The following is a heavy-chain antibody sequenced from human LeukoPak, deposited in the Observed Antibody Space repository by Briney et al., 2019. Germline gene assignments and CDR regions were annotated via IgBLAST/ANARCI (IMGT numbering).Heavy chain of an antibody. CDR2: INPSGGST. D-gene: IGHD3-3*01. CDR3: ARVRAPTYYDFWSGSDY. V-gene: IGHV1-46*01. J-gene: IGHJ4*02. Sequence: EASVKVSCKASGYTFTSYYMHWVRQAPGQGLEWMGIINPSGGSTSYAQKFQGRVTMTTDTSTSTAYMELRSLRSDDTAVYYCARVRAPTYYDFWSGSDYWGQGTLVTVSS. CDR1: GYTFTSYY.